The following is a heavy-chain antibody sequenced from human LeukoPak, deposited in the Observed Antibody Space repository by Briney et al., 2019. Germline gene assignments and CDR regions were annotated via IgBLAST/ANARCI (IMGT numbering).Heavy chain of an antibody. Sequence: SETLSLTCTVSGGSISSYYWSWIRQAPGKGLEWIGYIYYSRSTNYNPSLESRVTISVDTSKNQFSLKLSSVTAAATAVYYCASHLYSRYFQHWGQGTLVTVSS. CDR1: GGSISSYY. D-gene: IGHD4-11*01. CDR3: ASHLYSRYFQH. CDR2: IYYSRST. J-gene: IGHJ1*01. V-gene: IGHV4-59*01.